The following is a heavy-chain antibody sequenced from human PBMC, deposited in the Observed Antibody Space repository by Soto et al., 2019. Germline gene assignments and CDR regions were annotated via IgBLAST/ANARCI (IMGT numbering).Heavy chain of an antibody. Sequence: GGSLRLSCAAAGFRASTSHISGVRQAQGKGLNWVSVIYIVGATHYAVSVKGRLIISRDKTKNTVDLQMNSLRAENTTVYNSTRTVEIATTKGYYYYYYGMDVWGQGTTVDVSS. CDR3: TRTVEIATTKGYYYYYYGMDV. CDR2: IYIVGAT. CDR1: GFRASTSH. V-gene: IGHV3-53*01. J-gene: IGHJ6*02. D-gene: IGHD2-21*01.